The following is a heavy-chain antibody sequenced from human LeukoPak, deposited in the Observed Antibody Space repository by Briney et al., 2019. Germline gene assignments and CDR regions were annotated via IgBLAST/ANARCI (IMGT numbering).Heavy chain of an antibody. J-gene: IGHJ4*02. CDR2: ISYDGSNK. V-gene: IGHV3-30*04. Sequence: SCKASGGTFSSYAMHWVRQAPGKGLEWVAVISYDGSNKYYADSVKGRFTISRDNSKNTLYLQMNSLRAEDTAVYYCARVGAYYDSSGYLKGYFDYWGQGTLVTVSS. CDR1: GGTFSSYA. D-gene: IGHD3-22*01. CDR3: ARVGAYYDSSGYLKGYFDY.